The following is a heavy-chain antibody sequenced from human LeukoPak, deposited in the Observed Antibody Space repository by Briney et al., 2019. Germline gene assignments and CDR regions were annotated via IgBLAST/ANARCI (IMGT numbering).Heavy chain of an antibody. D-gene: IGHD6-13*01. Sequence: QPGGSLRLSCAASGFTVSSNYMSWVRQAPGKGLEWVSVIYSGGRTYYADSVKGRFTISRDNSKNTLYLQMNSLRAEDTAVYYCAREGIAAAGSRSGSFDYWGQGTLVTVSS. CDR2: IYSGGRT. V-gene: IGHV3-53*01. J-gene: IGHJ4*02. CDR1: GFTVSSNY. CDR3: AREGIAAAGSRSGSFDY.